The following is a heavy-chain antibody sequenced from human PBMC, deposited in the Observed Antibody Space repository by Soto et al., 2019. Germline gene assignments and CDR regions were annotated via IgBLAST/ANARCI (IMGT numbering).Heavy chain of an antibody. D-gene: IGHD6-13*01. Sequence: GASVEVSCKASGSTFPSYVISLLLQAPGQVLEWMGWISAYNGNTNYAQKLQGRVTMTTDTSTSTAYMELRSLRSDDTAVYYCAREGDSSSWYYYYYGMDVWGQGTTVTVSS. CDR2: ISAYNGNT. CDR3: AREGDSSSWYYYYYGMDV. CDR1: GSTFPSYV. V-gene: IGHV1-18*04. J-gene: IGHJ6*02.